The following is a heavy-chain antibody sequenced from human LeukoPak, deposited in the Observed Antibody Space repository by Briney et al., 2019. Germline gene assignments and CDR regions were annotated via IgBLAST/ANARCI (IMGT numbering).Heavy chain of an antibody. CDR2: INPNSGGT. CDR3: ARAIIAAAGTATDAFDI. CDR1: GYTFTGYY. V-gene: IGHV1-2*04. Sequence: ASVKVSCKASGYTFTGYYMHWVRQAPGQGLEWMGWINPNSGGTNYAQKFQGWVTMTRDTSIGTAYMELSRLRSDDTAVYYCARAIIAAAGTATDAFDIWGQGTMVTVSS. D-gene: IGHD6-13*01. J-gene: IGHJ3*02.